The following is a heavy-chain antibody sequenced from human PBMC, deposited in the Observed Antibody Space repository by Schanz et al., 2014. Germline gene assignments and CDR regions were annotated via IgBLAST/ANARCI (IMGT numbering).Heavy chain of an antibody. D-gene: IGHD4-17*01. CDR3: ARGSREGFGDYDAAFDI. CDR1: GGSFSGYF. J-gene: IGHJ3*02. CDR2: ISHGGTT. Sequence: QVQLQQWGAGLLKPSETLSLTCGVSGGSFSGYFWSWIRQPPERGLEWIGEISHGGTTLYNPSLKSRVPRAVEPSKTQVSLNLGSVTAADTAIYFCARGSREGFGDYDAAFDIWGQGTVVSVS. V-gene: IGHV4-34*02.